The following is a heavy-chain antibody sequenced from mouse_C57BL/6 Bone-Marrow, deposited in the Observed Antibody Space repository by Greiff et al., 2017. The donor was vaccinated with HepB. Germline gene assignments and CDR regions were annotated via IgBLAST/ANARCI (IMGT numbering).Heavy chain of an antibody. CDR2: IYPGGGYT. CDR3: ARSGTTVVSHWYFDV. CDR1: GYTFTNYW. V-gene: IGHV1-63*01. D-gene: IGHD1-1*01. J-gene: IGHJ1*03. Sequence: QVHVKQSGAELVRPGTSVKMSCKASGYTFTNYWIGWAKQRPGHGLEWIGDIYPGGGYTNYNEKFKGKATLTADKSSSTAYMQFSSLTSEDSAIYYCARSGTTVVSHWYFDVWGTGTTVTVSS.